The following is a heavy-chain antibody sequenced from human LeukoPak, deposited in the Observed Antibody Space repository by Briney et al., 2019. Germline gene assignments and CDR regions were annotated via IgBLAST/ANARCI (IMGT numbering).Heavy chain of an antibody. CDR1: GFTFSSYA. Sequence: PGGSLRLSCAASGFTFSSYAMHWVRQAPGKGLEYVSAVSSNGDSTYYANSVKGRFTISRDNSKNTVHLQMGSLRVEDMAVYYCARDPHCGSTSCLSYFDYWGQGTLVTVSS. D-gene: IGHD2-2*01. CDR3: ARDPHCGSTSCLSYFDY. V-gene: IGHV3-64*01. J-gene: IGHJ4*02. CDR2: VSSNGDST.